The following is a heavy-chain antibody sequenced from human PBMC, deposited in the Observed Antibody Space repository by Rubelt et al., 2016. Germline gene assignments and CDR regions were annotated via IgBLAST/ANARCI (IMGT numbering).Heavy chain of an antibody. CDR2: ISSNGGST. J-gene: IGHJ4*02. V-gene: IGHV3-64*04. D-gene: IGHD2-15*01. Sequence: APGKGLEYVSVISSNGGSTYYADSVKGRFTISRDNSKNTLYLQMNSLRAEDTAVYYCAKDLLGYCSGGSCYSPDYWGQGTLVTVSS. CDR3: AKDLLGYCSGGSCYSPDY.